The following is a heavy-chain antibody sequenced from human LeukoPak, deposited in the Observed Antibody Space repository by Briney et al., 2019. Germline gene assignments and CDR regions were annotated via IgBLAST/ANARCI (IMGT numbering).Heavy chain of an antibody. CDR3: ARGEEYSSSSGPVDY. Sequence: PGGSLRLSCAASGFTFSGDYMSWIRKAPGKGLEWSSFISSRSNYTNYADSVKGRFTISRDNAKHSLYLQMNSLRAEDTAVYYCARGEEYSSSSGPVDYWGQGTLVTVSS. CDR2: ISSRSNYT. J-gene: IGHJ4*02. CDR1: GFTFSGDY. D-gene: IGHD6-6*01. V-gene: IGHV3-11*06.